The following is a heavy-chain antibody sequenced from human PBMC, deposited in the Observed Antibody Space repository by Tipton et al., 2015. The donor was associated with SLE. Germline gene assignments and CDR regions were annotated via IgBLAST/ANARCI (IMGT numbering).Heavy chain of an antibody. CDR1: NY. V-gene: IGHV3-53*05. D-gene: IGHD3-3*01. Sequence: NYMSWVRQAPGKGLEWVSVIYSAGSTYYADSVKGRFTISRDNSKNTSYLQMNSLRAEDTAVYYCARDEKGYYDFWSGYPSNWGQGTLVTVSS. J-gene: IGHJ4*02. CDR3: ARDEKGYYDFWSGYPSN. CDR2: IYSAGST.